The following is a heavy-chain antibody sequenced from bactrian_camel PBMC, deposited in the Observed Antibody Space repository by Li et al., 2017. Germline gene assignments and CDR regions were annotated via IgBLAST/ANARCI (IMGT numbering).Heavy chain of an antibody. J-gene: IGHJ4*01. CDR2: LWIGGATT. V-gene: IGHV3S66*01. Sequence: EVQLVESGGNSVQAGGSLRLSCAFDAYTPANVRMAWFRQRPGKDREGLAVLWIGGATTTYADSVKGRFIITRDKTKDLVCLQMNGLQPEDTAMYYCAAGRGYCSGPPGEQPYEYNYWGQGTQVTVS. CDR3: AAGRGYCSGPPGEQPYEYNY. CDR1: AYTPANVR. D-gene: IGHD2*01.